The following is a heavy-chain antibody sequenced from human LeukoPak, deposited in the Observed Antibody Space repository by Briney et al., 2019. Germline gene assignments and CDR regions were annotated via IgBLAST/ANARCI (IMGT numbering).Heavy chain of an antibody. CDR1: GFTFSGYS. CDR3: ARVRGSYHFDY. Sequence: GGSLRLSCAASGFTFSGYSLNWVRQAPGKGLEWASYITSSSSAIYYADSVKGRFTISRDNAKNSLYLQMNSLRAEDTAVYYCARVRGSYHFDYWGQGTLVTVSS. V-gene: IGHV3-48*01. J-gene: IGHJ4*02. CDR2: ITSSSSAI. D-gene: IGHD1-26*01.